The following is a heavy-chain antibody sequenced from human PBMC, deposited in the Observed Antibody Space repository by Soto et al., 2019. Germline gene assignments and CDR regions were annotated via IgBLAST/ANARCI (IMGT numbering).Heavy chain of an antibody. CDR1: GGSISSGGYS. J-gene: IGHJ5*02. V-gene: IGHV4-30-2*01. CDR2: IYHSGST. D-gene: IGHD3-3*01. Sequence: SETLSLTCAVSGGSISSGGYSWSWIRQPPGKGLEWIGYIYHSGSTYYNPSLKSRVTISVDRSKNQFSLKLSSVTAADTAVYYCARAPHYFGVAENWFDPWGQGTLVTVSS. CDR3: ARAPHYFGVAENWFDP.